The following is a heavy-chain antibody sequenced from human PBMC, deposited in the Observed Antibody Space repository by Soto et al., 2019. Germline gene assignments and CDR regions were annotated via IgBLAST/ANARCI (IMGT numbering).Heavy chain of an antibody. J-gene: IGHJ4*02. Sequence: QVQLVQSGAEVKKPGASVKVSCKAPGYTFTSSAINWVRQATGQGLEWMGWLNPNSGNRGYAQKFQGRVTMTRHTSIITAYMQLSSLRSEYAAVYYCSRGLIRIAALLAYWGQGPLVTVSS. V-gene: IGHV1-8*01. D-gene: IGHD6-13*01. CDR1: GYTFTSSA. CDR2: LNPNSGNR. CDR3: SRGLIRIAALLAY.